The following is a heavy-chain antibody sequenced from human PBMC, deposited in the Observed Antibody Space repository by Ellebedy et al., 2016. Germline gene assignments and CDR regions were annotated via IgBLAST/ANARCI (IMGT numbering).Heavy chain of an antibody. Sequence: SETLSLTCAVSGGSISGYYCSWIRQPPGKGLEWIGYIYYSGNANYNPSLKSRVTISVDTSKNQFSLKLSSVTAADTAVYYCARSMARGLDYYYYMDVWGKGTTVTVSS. V-gene: IGHV4-59*08. CDR2: IYYSGNA. CDR1: GGSISGYY. CDR3: ARSMARGLDYYYYMDV. J-gene: IGHJ6*03. D-gene: IGHD5-24*01.